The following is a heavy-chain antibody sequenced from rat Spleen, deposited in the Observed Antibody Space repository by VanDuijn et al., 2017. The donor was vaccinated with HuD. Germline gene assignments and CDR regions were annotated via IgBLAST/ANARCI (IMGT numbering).Heavy chain of an antibody. V-gene: IGHV5-7*01. CDR3: ARTGYYDGTYYFFDY. J-gene: IGHJ2*01. CDR2: INWGGSST. Sequence: EVPLVATGGRFGQPGWFLKLFCAGSGVTFDDYGRASVRLTPKNGLEWVARINWGGSSTYYPDTVKGRFVISKDNAKNTGYLQLNSLRSEDTAMYYCARTGYYDGTYYFFDYWGQGVMVTVSS. D-gene: IGHD1-12*02. CDR1: GVTFDDYG.